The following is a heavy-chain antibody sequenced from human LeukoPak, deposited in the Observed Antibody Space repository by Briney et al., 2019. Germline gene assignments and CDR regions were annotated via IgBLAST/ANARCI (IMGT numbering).Heavy chain of an antibody. CDR1: GGSISSSSYY. CDR3: ARVELTATHWFDP. Sequence: SETLSLTCTVSGGSISSSSYYWVWIRQPPGKGLEWIGCIYYSGSTYYNPSLKSRVTISVDKSKNQFSLKLSSVTAADTAVYYCARVELTATHWFDPWGQGTLVTVSS. J-gene: IGHJ5*02. V-gene: IGHV4-39*07. D-gene: IGHD1-26*01. CDR2: IYYSGST.